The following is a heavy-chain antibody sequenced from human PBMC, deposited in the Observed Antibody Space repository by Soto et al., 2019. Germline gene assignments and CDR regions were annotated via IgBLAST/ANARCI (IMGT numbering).Heavy chain of an antibody. J-gene: IGHJ3*02. V-gene: IGHV3-23*01. D-gene: IGHD2-2*01. CDR1: GFTFNNHP. CDR3: AKMGGSEYELLGPDAFDI. Sequence: PVGSLRLSCAASGFTFNNHPMSWISQAPGKGLEWVSTNSASGGSTYYAGSVKGRFTISRDNSKNTVYLQMKSLRVEDTAVYYCAKMGGSEYELLGPDAFDIWGQGTMVTVSS. CDR2: NSASGGST.